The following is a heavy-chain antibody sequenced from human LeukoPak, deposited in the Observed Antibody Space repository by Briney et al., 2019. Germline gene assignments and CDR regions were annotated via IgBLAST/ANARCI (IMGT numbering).Heavy chain of an antibody. CDR1: GGTFSSYG. CDR2: ISAYNGNT. CDR3: ARDLLYDSSGYTNYFDY. V-gene: IGHV1-18*01. Sequence: ASVKVSCKASGGTFSSYGISWVRQAPGQGLEWMGWISAYNGNTNYAQKLQGRVTMTTDTFTSTAYMELRSLRSDDTAVYYCARDLLYDSSGYTNYFDYWGQGTLVTVSS. J-gene: IGHJ4*02. D-gene: IGHD3-22*01.